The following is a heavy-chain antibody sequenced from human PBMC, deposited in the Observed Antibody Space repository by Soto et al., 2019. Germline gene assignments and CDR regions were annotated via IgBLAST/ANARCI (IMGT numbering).Heavy chain of an antibody. D-gene: IGHD3-16*02. J-gene: IGHJ4*02. V-gene: IGHV5-51*01. CDR2: TYPGDSAT. Sequence: GESLKISCKTSGFAFSNYWVGWVSQMPGKGFEWMGITYPGDSATKYSPSFQGHVTISSDKSTNTAYLQWSSLRASDTAIYFCAANPRHDPDPLSPYWGQGTLVTVSS. CDR3: AANPRHDPDPLSPY. CDR1: GFAFSNYW.